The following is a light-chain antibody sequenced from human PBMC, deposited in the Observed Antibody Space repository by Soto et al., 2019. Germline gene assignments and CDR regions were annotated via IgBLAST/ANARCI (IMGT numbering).Light chain of an antibody. CDR1: QDIRQY. Sequence: DIQMTQSPSSLSASIGDRVTITCQASQDIRQYLNWYQQKPGKAPKLLIYDASRLEPGVPSRFSVSGSGTDLTFTVSSLQPEDIATYYCQVYDYISAGFTFGPGTKVDLK. J-gene: IGKJ3*01. V-gene: IGKV1-33*01. CDR3: QVYDYISAGFT. CDR2: DAS.